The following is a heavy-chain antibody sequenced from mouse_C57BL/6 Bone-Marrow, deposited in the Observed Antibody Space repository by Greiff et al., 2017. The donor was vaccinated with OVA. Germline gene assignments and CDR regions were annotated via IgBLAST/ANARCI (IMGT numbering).Heavy chain of an antibody. CDR3: ARPRYDYDEAWFAY. D-gene: IGHD2-4*01. CDR1: GYTFTDYY. V-gene: IGHV1-26*01. CDR2: INPNNGGT. J-gene: IGHJ3*01. Sequence: EVQLQQSGPELVKPGASVKISCKASGYTFTDYYMNWVKQSHGKSLEWIGDINPNNGGTSYNQKFKGKATLTVDKSSSKAYMELRSLTSEDSAVYYCARPRYDYDEAWFAYWGQGTLVTVSA.